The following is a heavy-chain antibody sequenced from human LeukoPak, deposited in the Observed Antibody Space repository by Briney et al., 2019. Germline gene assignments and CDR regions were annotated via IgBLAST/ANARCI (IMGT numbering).Heavy chain of an antibody. CDR1: GYSFTNYW. D-gene: IGHD4-17*01. Sequence: GEPRRISFKGFGYSFTNYWITWVRQIPGKGREGMGRIDPSDSYTNYSPSFQGHVTISDDKSISSAYLQWSSLKASATDMYYCAIVTTVNTSWYFDIWGRGTMVTVSS. J-gene: IGHJ2*01. CDR2: IDPSDSYT. CDR3: AIVTTVNTSWYFDI. V-gene: IGHV5-10-1*01.